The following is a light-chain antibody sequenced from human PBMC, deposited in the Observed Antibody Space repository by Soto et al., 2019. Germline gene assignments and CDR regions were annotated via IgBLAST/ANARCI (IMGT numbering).Light chain of an antibody. CDR3: SSYAGRNIVL. CDR1: SSDVGGYKY. CDR2: EVN. J-gene: IGLJ2*01. Sequence: QSALTQPPSASGSPGQSVTIACTGTSSDVGGYKYVSWYQQHPGKAPKLMIYEVNKRPSGVPDRFSGSKSGHTASLTVSGLQADDEADYLCSSYAGRNIVLFGGGTQLTVL. V-gene: IGLV2-8*01.